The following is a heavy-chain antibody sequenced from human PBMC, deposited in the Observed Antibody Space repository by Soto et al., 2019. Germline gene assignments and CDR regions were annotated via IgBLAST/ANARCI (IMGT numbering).Heavy chain of an antibody. D-gene: IGHD3-9*01. CDR2: INSDGSST. J-gene: IGHJ5*02. CDR1: GFTFSSYW. Sequence: LRLSCAASGFTFSSYWMHWVRQAPGKGLVWVSRINSDGSSTSYADSVKGRFTISRDNAKNTLYLQMNSLRAEDTAVYYCARVLGDILTGYYKSYNWFDPWGQGTLVTVSS. V-gene: IGHV3-74*01. CDR3: ARVLGDILTGYYKSYNWFDP.